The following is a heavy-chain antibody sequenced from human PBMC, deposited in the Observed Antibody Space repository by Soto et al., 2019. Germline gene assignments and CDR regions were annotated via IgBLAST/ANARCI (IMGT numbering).Heavy chain of an antibody. CDR2: IFNSGST. Sequence: SETLSLTCTVSGGSINTNDYYWSWVRQPPGKSLKWMVYIFNSGSTYYNPTLDSRLIISMDTSKNKFTMKLSSVTAADTAVYYCVREERWDGWFDPWGQGTLVTVS. V-gene: IGHV4-30-4*01. CDR3: VREERWDGWFDP. D-gene: IGHD1-26*01. CDR1: GGSINTNDYY. J-gene: IGHJ5*02.